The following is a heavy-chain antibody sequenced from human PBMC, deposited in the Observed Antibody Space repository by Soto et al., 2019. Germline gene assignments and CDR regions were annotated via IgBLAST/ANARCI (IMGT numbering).Heavy chain of an antibody. CDR2: IYNSGST. CDR1: GGSFSGYY. V-gene: IGHV4-34*01. Sequence: PSETLSLTCAVYGGSFSGYYWSWIRQPPGKGLEWIGLIYNSGSTYYNSSLKSRVTISVDRSKNHFFLNLTSVTAADTAVYYCATYRKFFQIWGQGTKVTVSS. CDR3: ATYRKFFQI. J-gene: IGHJ3*02.